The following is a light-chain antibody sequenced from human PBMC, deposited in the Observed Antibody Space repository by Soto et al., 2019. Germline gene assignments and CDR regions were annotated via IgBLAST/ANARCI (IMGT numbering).Light chain of an antibody. CDR2: EVS. Sequence: QSVLTQPASVSGSPGQSITIFCTGTSSDVGAYNYVSWYQQQSGKAPKLLIHEVSSRPAGVSDRFSGSKSGNTASLTISGPQAEDEADYYCSAFATSRAYVFGIGTKVTVL. J-gene: IGLJ1*01. V-gene: IGLV2-14*01. CDR1: SSDVGAYNY. CDR3: SAFATSRAYV.